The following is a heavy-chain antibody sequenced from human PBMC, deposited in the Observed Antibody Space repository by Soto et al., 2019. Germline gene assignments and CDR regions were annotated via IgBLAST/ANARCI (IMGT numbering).Heavy chain of an antibody. Sequence: SETLSLTCTVSRGSISSSSYYWGWIRQPPGKVLEWIGSIYYSGSTYYNPSLKSRVTISVDTSKNQFSLKLSSVTAADTAVYYCARLNDFWSGQKFDPWGQGTLVTVSS. CDR1: RGSISSSSYY. J-gene: IGHJ5*02. CDR2: IYYSGST. V-gene: IGHV4-39*01. D-gene: IGHD3-3*01. CDR3: ARLNDFWSGQKFDP.